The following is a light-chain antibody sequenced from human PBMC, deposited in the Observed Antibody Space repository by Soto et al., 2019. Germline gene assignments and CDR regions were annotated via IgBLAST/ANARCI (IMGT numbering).Light chain of an antibody. CDR3: SAYAASPYPYV. CDR1: SFGVGGYNY. CDR2: EVS. V-gene: IGLV2-8*01. J-gene: IGLJ1*01. Sequence: QSVLTQPPSASGSPGQSVTISCTGTSFGVGGYNYVSWYQQHPGKAPQVLMYEVSKRPSGVPDRFSGSKSGNTASLTVSGLQAEDEADYYCSAYAASPYPYVFGSGTKVTVL.